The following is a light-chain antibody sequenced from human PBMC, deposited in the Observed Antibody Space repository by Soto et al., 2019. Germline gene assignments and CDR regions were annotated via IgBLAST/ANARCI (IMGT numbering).Light chain of an antibody. J-gene: IGLJ2*01. Sequence: QSALTQPASVSGSPGQSITISCTGTNSDVGGYNYVSWYQQHPGKAPKLMIYDVSNRPSGVSNRFSGSKSGNTASLTISGLQSEDEADYYYSSYTSSSTLVVFGGGTKVTVL. CDR3: SSYTSSSTLVV. CDR1: NSDVGGYNY. CDR2: DVS. V-gene: IGLV2-14*01.